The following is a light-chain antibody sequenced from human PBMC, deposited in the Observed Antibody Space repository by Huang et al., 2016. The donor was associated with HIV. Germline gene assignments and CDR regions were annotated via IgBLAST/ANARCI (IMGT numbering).Light chain of an antibody. CDR3: HQYNNWLLS. CDR2: GSS. J-gene: IGKJ4*01. V-gene: IGKV3-15*01. Sequence: EIVMTQSPATLSVSPGERVTLSCRANRSVSTNLAWYQQRPGPAPRLLIYGSSTRAPVIPARFSGSGSGTYFSLTISSLQSEDFALYYCHQYNNWLLSFGGGTRVDI. CDR1: RSVSTN.